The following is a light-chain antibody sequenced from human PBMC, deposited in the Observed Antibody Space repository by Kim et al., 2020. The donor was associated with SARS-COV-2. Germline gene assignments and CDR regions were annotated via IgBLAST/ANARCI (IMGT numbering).Light chain of an antibody. J-gene: IGLJ2*01. CDR1: KLGVKN. CDR2: PDD. Sequence: VSPGQTATLTCSVDKLGVKNAIWNQQKSGLYPVWRTVPDDRRPSGIREGFSGANSGDTATLTISWTQAMDEAAYYYRPWDSTIFLVFGGGTQLTVL. CDR3: RPWDSTIFLV. V-gene: IGLV3-1*01.